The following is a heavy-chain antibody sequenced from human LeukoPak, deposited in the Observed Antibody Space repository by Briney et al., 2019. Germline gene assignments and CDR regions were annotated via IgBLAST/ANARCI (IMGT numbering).Heavy chain of an antibody. CDR3: ARAGYAHGLDV. CDR1: GFTCTDHD. CDR2: ITNKGGGYTT. J-gene: IGHJ6*02. Sequence: GGSLRLSCDASGFTCTDHDMHWVRQAPGKGLEWVGRITNKGGGYTTVYAASVNGRFIISRDDSENSLYLQMKSLKSDDTAVYFCARAGYAHGLDVWGRGTTVTVSS. V-gene: IGHV3-72*01. D-gene: IGHD1-1*01.